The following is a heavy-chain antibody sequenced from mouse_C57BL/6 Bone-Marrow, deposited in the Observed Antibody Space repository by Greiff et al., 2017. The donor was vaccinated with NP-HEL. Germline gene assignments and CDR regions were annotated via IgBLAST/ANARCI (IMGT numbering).Heavy chain of an antibody. CDR3: ARSGDYYYGSSRDY. CDR1: GYAFTNYL. J-gene: IGHJ2*01. V-gene: IGHV1-54*01. Sequence: VNLVESGAELVRPGTSVKVSCKASGYAFTNYLIEWVKQRPGQGLEWIGVINPGSGGTNYNEKFKGKATLTADKSSSTAYMQLSSLTSEDSAVYFCARSGDYYYGSSRDYWGQGTTLTVSS. CDR2: INPGSGGT. D-gene: IGHD1-1*01.